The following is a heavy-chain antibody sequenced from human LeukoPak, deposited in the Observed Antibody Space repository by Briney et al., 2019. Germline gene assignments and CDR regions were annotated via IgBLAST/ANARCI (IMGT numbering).Heavy chain of an antibody. CDR1: GFTFSSHW. Sequence: PGGSLRLSCAASGFTFSSHWMHWVRQAPGKGLVWVSRINGDESSTNYADSVKGRFTISRGNAKNTLYLQMNSLRAEDTAVYFCARDHGDYYFDDWGQGTQVTVSS. D-gene: IGHD4-17*01. CDR2: INGDESST. V-gene: IGHV3-74*01. CDR3: ARDHGDYYFDD. J-gene: IGHJ4*02.